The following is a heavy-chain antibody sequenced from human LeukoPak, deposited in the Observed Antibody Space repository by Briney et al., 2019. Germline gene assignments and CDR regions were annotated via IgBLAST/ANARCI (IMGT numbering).Heavy chain of an antibody. V-gene: IGHV3-23*01. CDR2: IRGSGDWT. CDR3: AKESSSWYNFDY. J-gene: IGHJ4*02. Sequence: PGGSLRLSCAASGFTFFTYAMSWVRQAPGKGLEWVSGIRGSGDWTFYADSVKGRFTISRDNSKNTLYLQVNSLRAEDTAVYYCAKESSSWYNFDYWGQGTLVTVSS. CDR1: GFTFFTYA. D-gene: IGHD6-13*01.